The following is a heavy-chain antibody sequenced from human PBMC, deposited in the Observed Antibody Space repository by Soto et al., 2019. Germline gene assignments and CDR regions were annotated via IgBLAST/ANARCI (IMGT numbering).Heavy chain of an antibody. V-gene: IGHV1-2*02. J-gene: IGHJ3*02. D-gene: IGHD5-18*01. CDR2: MNPKSGGA. CDR1: GYTFTDYY. CDR3: TRKNIENSDGLYDAFDI. Sequence: ASVKVSCKTSGYTFTDYYRHWVRQAPGQGLEWMGWMNPKSGGAYFAQKFQGRVTLTRDTSIGTAYIEVNSLTSDDTAVYFCTRKNIENSDGLYDAFDICGQGTTVTVSS.